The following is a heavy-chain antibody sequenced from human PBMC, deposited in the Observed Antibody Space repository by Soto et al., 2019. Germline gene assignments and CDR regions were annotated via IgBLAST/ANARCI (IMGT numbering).Heavy chain of an antibody. V-gene: IGHV1-46*01. CDR2: INPSGGST. Sequence: ASVKVSCKASGYTFTSYYMHWVRQAPGQRLEWMGIINPSGGSTSYAQKFQGRVTMTRDTSTSTVYMELSSLRSEDTAVYYCARAMTVVVVAARSTTGGMDVWGQGTTVTVSS. D-gene: IGHD2-15*01. CDR3: ARAMTVVVVAARSTTGGMDV. CDR1: GYTFTSYY. J-gene: IGHJ6*02.